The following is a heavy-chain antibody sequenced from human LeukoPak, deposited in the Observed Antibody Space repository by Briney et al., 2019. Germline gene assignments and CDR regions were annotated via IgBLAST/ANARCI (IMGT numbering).Heavy chain of an antibody. CDR1: GGSFSGYY. CDR3: ARAKAARDFDI. Sequence: PSETLSLTCAVYGGSFSGYYWSWIRQPPGKGLEWIGEINHSGSTNYSPSLKSRVTISVDTSQNQFSLKLSSVTAADTAVYYCARAKAARDFDIWGQGTMVTVSS. J-gene: IGHJ3*02. CDR2: INHSGST. V-gene: IGHV4-34*01. D-gene: IGHD6-13*01.